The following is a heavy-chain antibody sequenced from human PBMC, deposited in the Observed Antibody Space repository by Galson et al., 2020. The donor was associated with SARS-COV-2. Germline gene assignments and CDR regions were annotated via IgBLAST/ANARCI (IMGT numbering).Heavy chain of an antibody. J-gene: IGHJ6*03. D-gene: IGHD3-10*01. CDR1: GYTFTSYG. CDR3: ARRVSTVVWFGELNYYYYMDV. V-gene: IGHV1-18*04. CDR2: ISAYNGNT. Sequence: ASVKVSCKASGYTFTSYGISWVRQAPGQGLEWMGWISAYNGNTNYVQKLQGRVTMTTDTSTSTAYMELRSLRSDDTAVYYCARRVSTVVWFGELNYYYYMDVWGKGTTVTVSS.